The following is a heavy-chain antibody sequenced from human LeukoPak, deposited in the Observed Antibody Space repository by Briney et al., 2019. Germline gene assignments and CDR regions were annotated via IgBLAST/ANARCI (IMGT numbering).Heavy chain of an antibody. D-gene: IGHD2-15*01. CDR3: PRDLEGYCSGGSCYSGAFDI. CDR2: INPSGGST. V-gene: IGHV1-46*01. J-gene: IGHJ3*02. Sequence: GASVKVSCKASGYTFTSYYMHWVRQAPGQGFEWMGIINPSGGSTSYAQKFQGRVTMTRDMSTSTVYMELSSLRSEDTAVYYCPRDLEGYCSGGSCYSGAFDIWGQGTMVTVSS. CDR1: GYTFTSYY.